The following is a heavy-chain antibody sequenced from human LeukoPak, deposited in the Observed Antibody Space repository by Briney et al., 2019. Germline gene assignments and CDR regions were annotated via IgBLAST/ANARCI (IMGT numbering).Heavy chain of an antibody. CDR1: GFTFSSYA. V-gene: IGHV3-33*08. D-gene: IGHD2-15*01. Sequence: GGSLRLSCAASGFTFSSYAMHWVRQAPGKGLEWVAVIWYDGSNKYYADSVKGRFTISRDNSKNTLYLQMNSLRAEDTAVYYCARDIALGYCSGGSCLFDYWGQGTLVTVSS. CDR3: ARDIALGYCSGGSCLFDY. J-gene: IGHJ4*02. CDR2: IWYDGSNK.